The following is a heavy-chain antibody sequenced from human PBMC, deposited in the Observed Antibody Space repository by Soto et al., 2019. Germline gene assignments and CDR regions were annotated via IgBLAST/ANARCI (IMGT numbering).Heavy chain of an antibody. Sequence: GSLRLSCAASGFTFSGSAMHWVRQASGKGLEWVGRIRNKTNNYAAAFAASVKGRFTISRDDSKNTAYLQMNSLRTEDTAVYYCTTLQLWFRGEFDSWAQGTLVTVSS. CDR1: GFTFSGSA. J-gene: IGHJ4*02. CDR3: TTLQLWFRGEFDS. CDR2: IRNKTNNYAA. V-gene: IGHV3-73*01. D-gene: IGHD5-18*01.